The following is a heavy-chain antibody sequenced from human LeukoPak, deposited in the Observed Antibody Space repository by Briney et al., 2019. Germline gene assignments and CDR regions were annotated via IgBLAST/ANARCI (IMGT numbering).Heavy chain of an antibody. CDR2: ISSSGSTI. CDR1: GFTFSDYY. V-gene: IGHV3-11*01. CDR3: ARATYYDYVWGSYRPIGGKGIMDV. Sequence: GGSLRLSCAASGFTFSDYYMSWIRQAPGKGLEWVSYISSSGSTIYYADSVKGRFTISRDNAKNSLYLQMNSLRAEDTAVYYCARATYYDYVWGSYRPIGGKGIMDVWGQGTTVTVSS. J-gene: IGHJ6*02. D-gene: IGHD3-16*02.